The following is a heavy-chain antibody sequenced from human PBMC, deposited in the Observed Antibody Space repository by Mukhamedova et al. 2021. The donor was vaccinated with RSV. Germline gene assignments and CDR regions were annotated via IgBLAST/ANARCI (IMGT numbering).Heavy chain of an antibody. V-gene: IGHV4-34*01. J-gene: IGHJ4*02. CDR2: INHSGST. CDR3: ARGGGWGKGFDY. D-gene: IGHD7-27*01. Sequence: SWIRQPPGKGLEWIGEINHSGSTNYNPSLKSRVTISVDTSKNQFSLKLSSVTAADTAVYYCARGGGWGKGFDYWGPGTLVTVSS.